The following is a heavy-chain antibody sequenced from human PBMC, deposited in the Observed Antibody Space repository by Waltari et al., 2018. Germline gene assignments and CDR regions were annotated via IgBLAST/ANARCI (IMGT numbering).Heavy chain of an antibody. CDR3: ARQRYNTGSWGY. V-gene: IGHV5-51*01. J-gene: IGHJ4*02. D-gene: IGHD6-19*01. Sequence: EVQMVQSGAEVKKPGESLKISCKVSGYSFTNQWIDWVRQMPGKGLEWMGAIYPGDSDTRYSPSFQGQVTISADKSISTAYLQWSSLKASDTAMYYCARQRYNTGSWGYWGQGTLVTVSS. CDR1: GYSFTNQW. CDR2: IYPGDSDT.